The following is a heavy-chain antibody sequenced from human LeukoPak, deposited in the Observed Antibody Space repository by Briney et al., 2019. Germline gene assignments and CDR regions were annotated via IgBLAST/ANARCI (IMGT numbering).Heavy chain of an antibody. J-gene: IGHJ3*02. CDR1: GFTLSDYY. Sequence: GGSLRLSCAASGFTLSDYYMSWIRQAPGKGLEWVSDISSSGSIIYYADSVKGRFTISRDNAKNSLYLQMNSLRAEDTAVYYCARRFCSTSSCDAFDIWGQGTMVTVSS. D-gene: IGHD2-2*01. V-gene: IGHV3-11*04. CDR2: ISSSGSII. CDR3: ARRFCSTSSCDAFDI.